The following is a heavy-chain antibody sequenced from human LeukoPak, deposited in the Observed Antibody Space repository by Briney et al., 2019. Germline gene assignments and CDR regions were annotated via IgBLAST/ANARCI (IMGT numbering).Heavy chain of an antibody. Sequence: SETLSLTCTVSGGSISSYYWSWIRQPPGKGLEWIGYIYYSGSTNYNPSLKSRVTISVDTSKNQFSLKLSSVTAADTAVYYCARGTITFGGVIDHFDYWGQGTLVTVSS. CDR2: IYYSGST. J-gene: IGHJ4*02. D-gene: IGHD3-16*02. CDR3: ARGTITFGGVIDHFDY. CDR1: GGSISSYY. V-gene: IGHV4-59*01.